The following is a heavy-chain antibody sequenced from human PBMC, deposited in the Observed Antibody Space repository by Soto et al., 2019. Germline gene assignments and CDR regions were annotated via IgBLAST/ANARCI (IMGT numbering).Heavy chain of an antibody. V-gene: IGHV1-2*02. D-gene: IGHD1-26*01. Sequence: QAQLVQSGAEVKKSGASVKVSCKASGYTFSDYFIQWLRQAPGQGLEWVAWINPKTAATNYAKKFQDRVTLTSDTSFTTAYLELTRLRPDDTAVYYCARIKWGLDYYSGMDVWGQGTAVTVSS. CDR1: GYTFSDYF. CDR3: ARIKWGLDYYSGMDV. J-gene: IGHJ6*02. CDR2: INPKTAAT.